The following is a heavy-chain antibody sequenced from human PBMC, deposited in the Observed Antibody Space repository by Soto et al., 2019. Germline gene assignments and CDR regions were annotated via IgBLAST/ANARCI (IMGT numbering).Heavy chain of an antibody. D-gene: IGHD5-18*01. Sequence: EASVKVSCKASGGTFSSYAISWVRQAPGQGLEWMGGIIPIFGTANYAQKFQGRVTITADESTSTAYMELSSLRSEDTAVYYCASTDGDTAMVPGPFDYWGQGTLVTVSS. J-gene: IGHJ4*02. CDR2: IIPIFGTA. V-gene: IGHV1-69*13. CDR1: GGTFSSYA. CDR3: ASTDGDTAMVPGPFDY.